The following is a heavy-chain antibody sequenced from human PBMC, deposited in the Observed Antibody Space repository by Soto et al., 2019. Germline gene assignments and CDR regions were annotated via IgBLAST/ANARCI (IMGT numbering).Heavy chain of an antibody. V-gene: IGHV4-34*02. CDR1: GESFSGHY. Sequence: QVQLQQWGTRLLKPSETLSLTCAVFGESFSGHYWSWIRQTPGKGLEWIGEIEHGGSTNYNPSLKSRVRMSVDTTRKQFSLRLNSVNAADTAVYYCARAPMVRGVPLDFDYWGQGTLVTVSS. D-gene: IGHD3-10*01. CDR3: ARAPMVRGVPLDFDY. CDR2: IEHGGST. J-gene: IGHJ4*02.